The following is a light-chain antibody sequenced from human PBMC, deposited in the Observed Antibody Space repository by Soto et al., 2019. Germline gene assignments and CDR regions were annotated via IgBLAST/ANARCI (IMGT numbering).Light chain of an antibody. V-gene: IGKV3-15*01. J-gene: IGKJ4*01. Sequence: EIVLTQAPGTLSLSPGERATLSCRASQSVSSSYLVWYQQKPGQAPRLLIYGASTRATGIPVRFSGSGSGTEFTLTISSLQSEDFAVYYCQQYNNWPLTFGGGTKVDIK. CDR1: QSVSSSY. CDR3: QQYNNWPLT. CDR2: GAS.